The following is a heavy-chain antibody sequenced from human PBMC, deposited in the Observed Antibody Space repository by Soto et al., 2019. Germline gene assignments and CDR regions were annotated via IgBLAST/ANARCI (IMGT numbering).Heavy chain of an antibody. Sequence: QVQLVQSGAEVKKPGASVKVSCKTSGYTFTSYDINWVRQATGQGLEWMGWMNPNSGNTGYAQQFQGRVSMTRNTAISTAYMELSSLRSEDSAVYFCAEWGQNPAAGPNFDYWGQGTLVTVSS. CDR2: MNPNSGNT. V-gene: IGHV1-8*01. D-gene: IGHD6-13*01. CDR1: GYTFTSYD. CDR3: AEWGQNPAAGPNFDY. J-gene: IGHJ4*02.